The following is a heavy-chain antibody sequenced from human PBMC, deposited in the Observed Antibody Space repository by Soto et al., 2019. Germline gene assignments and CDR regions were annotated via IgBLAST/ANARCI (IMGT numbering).Heavy chain of an antibody. D-gene: IGHD6-19*01. V-gene: IGHV1-2*02. CDR3: ARPDSGWYRTTWFDP. J-gene: IGHJ5*02. CDR1: GYTFTGYY. CDR2: INPNSGGT. Sequence: ASVKVSCKASGYTFTGYYMHWVRQAPGQGLEWMGWINPNSGGTNYAQKFQGRVTMTRDTSISTAYMELSRLRSDDTAVYYCARPDSGWYRTTWFDPWGQGTLVTVYS.